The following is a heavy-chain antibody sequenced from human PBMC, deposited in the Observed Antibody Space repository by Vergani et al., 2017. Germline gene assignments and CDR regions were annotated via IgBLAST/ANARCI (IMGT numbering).Heavy chain of an antibody. J-gene: IGHJ3*01. Sequence: QVHLRESGPGLVRPSETLSLTCGVSGYAITSGYYWGFIRQPPGKGLEWIGSISSSGSPYYNPTLKSRLAFSVDTSKNLFSLRLNSVTATDTGMYYCARPVGPSVIADGYHVWGQGTMVTVS. CDR2: ISSSGSP. CDR1: GYAITSGYY. CDR3: ARPVGPSVIADGYHV. V-gene: IGHV4-38-2*01. D-gene: IGHD5/OR15-5a*01.